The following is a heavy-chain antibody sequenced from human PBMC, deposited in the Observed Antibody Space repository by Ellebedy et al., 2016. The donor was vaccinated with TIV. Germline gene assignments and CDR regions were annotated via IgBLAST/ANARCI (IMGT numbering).Heavy chain of an antibody. CDR2: ISYDGSIK. CDR1: GITFSSYG. CDR3: AKDLTFGGGSPQDWDY. D-gene: IGHD3-16*01. V-gene: IGHV3-30*18. J-gene: IGHJ4*02. Sequence: PGGPLRLSCAASGITFSSYGTHWVRQAPGKGLEWVAAISYDGSIKFYADSVKGRFTISRDNSRSTLYLQMNSLRAEDTAVYYCAKDLTFGGGSPQDWDYWGQGTLVTVSS.